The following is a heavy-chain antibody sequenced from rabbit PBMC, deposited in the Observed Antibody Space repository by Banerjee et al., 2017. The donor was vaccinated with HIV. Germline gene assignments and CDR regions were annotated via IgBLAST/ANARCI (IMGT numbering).Heavy chain of an antibody. CDR3: ARSYNSVSYYTDL. V-gene: IGHV1S40*01. CDR1: GFTLSSYW. J-gene: IGHJ4*01. Sequence: QSLEESGGDLVKPGASLTLTCTASGFTLSSYWMCWVRRAPGKGLELIACIWPSSGITWYASWAKGRFTISKTSSTTVDLKMTSLTAADTATYFCARSYNSVSYYTDLWGPGTLVTVS. D-gene: IGHD8-1*01. CDR2: IWPSSGIT.